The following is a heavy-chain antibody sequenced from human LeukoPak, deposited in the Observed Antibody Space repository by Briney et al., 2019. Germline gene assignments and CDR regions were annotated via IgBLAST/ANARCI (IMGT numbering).Heavy chain of an antibody. J-gene: IGHJ6*03. Sequence: TGGSLRLSCAASGFTFSSYGMSWVRQAPGKGLEWVSAISGSGGSTYYADSVKGRFTISRDNSKNTLYLQMNSLRAEDTAVYYCARVLSGRGSLYDYYYYMDVWGKGTTVTISS. CDR2: ISGSGGST. CDR1: GFTFSSYG. V-gene: IGHV3-23*01. CDR3: ARVLSGRGSLYDYYYYMDV. D-gene: IGHD3-10*01.